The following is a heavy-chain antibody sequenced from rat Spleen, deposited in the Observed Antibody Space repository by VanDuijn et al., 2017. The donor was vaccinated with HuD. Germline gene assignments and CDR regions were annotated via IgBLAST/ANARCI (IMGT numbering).Heavy chain of an antibody. V-gene: IGHV5-29*01. Sequence: EVQLVESGGGLVQPGRSLKLSCTASGFTFSKYDMAWVRQAPTKGLEGVATIRYDGSRTYHRDSVKGRFNIARDNAKNTLHLQMHSLRSEDAATLDCARQNWPYYFDYWGQGVRFTVSS. CDR1: GFTFSKYD. D-gene: IGHD5-1*01. CDR3: ARQNWPYYFDY. CDR2: IRYDGSRT. J-gene: IGHJ2*01.